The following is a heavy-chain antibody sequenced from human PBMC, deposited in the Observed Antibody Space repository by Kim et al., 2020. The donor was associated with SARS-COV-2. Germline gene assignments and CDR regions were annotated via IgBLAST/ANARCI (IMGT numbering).Heavy chain of an antibody. CDR2: IYWDDDK. Sequence: SGPTLVNPTQTLTLTCTFSGFSLSTSGVGVGWIRQPPGKALEWLALIYWDDDKRYSPSLKSRLTITKDTSKNQVVLTMTNMDPVDTATYYCAHSPNRYFDWHLRGNWFDPWGQGTLVTVSS. CDR1: GFSLSTSGVG. V-gene: IGHV2-5*02. J-gene: IGHJ5*02. CDR3: AHSPNRYFDWHLRGNWFDP. D-gene: IGHD3-9*01.